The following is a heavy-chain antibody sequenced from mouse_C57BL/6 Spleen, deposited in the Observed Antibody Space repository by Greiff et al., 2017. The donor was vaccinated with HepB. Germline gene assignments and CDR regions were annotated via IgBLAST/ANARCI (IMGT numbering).Heavy chain of an antibody. CDR1: GYTFTSYW. Sequence: VQLQQPGAELVRPGSSVKLSCKASGYTFTSYWMDWVKQRPGQGLEWIGNIYPSDSETHYNQKFKDKATLTVDKSSSTAYMQLSSLTSEDSAVYYCARGWDDYLYYFDYWGQGTTLTVSS. D-gene: IGHD2-4*01. J-gene: IGHJ2*01. CDR3: ARGWDDYLYYFDY. CDR2: IYPSDSET. V-gene: IGHV1-61*01.